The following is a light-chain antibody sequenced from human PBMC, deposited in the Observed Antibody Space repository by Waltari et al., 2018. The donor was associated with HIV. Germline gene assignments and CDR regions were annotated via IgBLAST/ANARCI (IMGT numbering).Light chain of an antibody. Sequence: QSAVTQPPSVSAAPGQSVTISCSGSNSNIGRNSVSWHQHLPGAAPKLLVYVNEGRPSDLRDRFSGSKSGTSATLVISGLQAGDEADDYCGAWDNRLGSWVFGGGTKLTVL. CDR1: NSNIGRNS. CDR2: VNE. CDR3: GAWDNRLGSWV. V-gene: IGLV1-51*01. J-gene: IGLJ3*02.